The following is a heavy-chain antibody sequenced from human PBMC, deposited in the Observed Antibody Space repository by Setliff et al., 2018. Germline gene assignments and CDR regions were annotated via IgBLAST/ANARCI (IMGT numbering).Heavy chain of an antibody. J-gene: IGHJ4*02. Sequence: ASVKVSCKASGYIFTGYYIHWVRQAPGQGLEWMGGTIPIFGTTDYAQKFQGRVTMTRNTSISTAYMELSSLRSDDTAVYYCARSFYGCFNYWGQGTLVTVSS. D-gene: IGHD3-10*01. V-gene: IGHV1-8*02. CDR3: ARSFYGCFNY. CDR1: GYIFTGYY. CDR2: TIPIFGTT.